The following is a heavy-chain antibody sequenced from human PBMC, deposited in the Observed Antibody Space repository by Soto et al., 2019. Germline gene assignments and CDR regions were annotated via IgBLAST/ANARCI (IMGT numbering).Heavy chain of an antibody. CDR2: INHSGST. CDR3: ARVKLSLWLQPKQFDY. J-gene: IGHJ4*02. Sequence: NPSETLSLTCAVYGGSFSGYYWSWIRQPPGKGLEWIGEINHSGSTNYNPSLKSRVTISVDTSKNQFSLKLSSVTAADTAVYYCARVKLSLWLQPKQFDYWGQGTLVTVSS. V-gene: IGHV4-34*01. CDR1: GGSFSGYY. D-gene: IGHD3-16*01.